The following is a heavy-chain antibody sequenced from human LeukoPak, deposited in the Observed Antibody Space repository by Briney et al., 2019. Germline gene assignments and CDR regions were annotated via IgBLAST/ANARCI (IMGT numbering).Heavy chain of an antibody. J-gene: IGHJ6*03. Sequence: GGSLRLYCAASGFTFSSYAMSWVRQDPGTGLKWVSAISGSGGSTYYADSVKGRFTISRDNSKNTLYLQMNSLRAEDTAVYYCAKIKNDYGANSGSHYYYYMDVWGKGTTVTVSS. CDR2: ISGSGGST. CDR1: GFTFSSYA. CDR3: AKIKNDYGANSGSHYYYYMDV. V-gene: IGHV3-23*01. D-gene: IGHD4-23*01.